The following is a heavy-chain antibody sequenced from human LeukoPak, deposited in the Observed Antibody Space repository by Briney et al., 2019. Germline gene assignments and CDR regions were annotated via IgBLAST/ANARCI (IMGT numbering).Heavy chain of an antibody. CDR2: ISSSSSYI. CDR3: ARRTYYYDSSGYPYDY. V-gene: IGHV3-21*01. CDR1: GFTFSSYS. J-gene: IGHJ4*02. D-gene: IGHD3-22*01. Sequence: GGSLRLSCAASGFTFSSYSMNWVRQAPGKGLEWVSSISSSSSYIYYADSVKGRFTISRDNAKNSLYLQMNSLRAEDTAVYYFARRTYYYDSSGYPYDYWGQGTLVTVSS.